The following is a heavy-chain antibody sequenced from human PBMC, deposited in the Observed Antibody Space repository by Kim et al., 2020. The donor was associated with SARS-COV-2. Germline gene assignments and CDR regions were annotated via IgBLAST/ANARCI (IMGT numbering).Heavy chain of an antibody. CDR2: ISYDGSNK. CDR1: GFTFSSYA. CDR3: ARGGVYYDILTGSGPGDY. Sequence: GGSLRLSCAASGFTFSSYAMHWVRQAPGKGLEWVAVISYDGSNKYYADSVKGRFTISRDNSKNTLYLQMNSLRAEDTAVYYCARGGVYYDILTGSGPGDYWGQGTLVTVSS. D-gene: IGHD3-9*01. V-gene: IGHV3-30*04. J-gene: IGHJ4*02.